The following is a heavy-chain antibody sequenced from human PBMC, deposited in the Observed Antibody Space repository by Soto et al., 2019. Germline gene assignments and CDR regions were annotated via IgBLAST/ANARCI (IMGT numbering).Heavy chain of an antibody. CDR3: ARSNTYGGGWFDP. Sequence: QVQLQESGPGLVKPSETLSLTCTVSGGSISSYYWSWIRQPPGKGLEWIGYIYYSGSTNYNPSLKSRVTISVDTSKNQFSLKLSSVTAADTAVYYCARSNTYGGGWFDPWGQGTLVTVSS. V-gene: IGHV4-59*01. CDR2: IYYSGST. CDR1: GGSISSYY. D-gene: IGHD3-16*01. J-gene: IGHJ5*02.